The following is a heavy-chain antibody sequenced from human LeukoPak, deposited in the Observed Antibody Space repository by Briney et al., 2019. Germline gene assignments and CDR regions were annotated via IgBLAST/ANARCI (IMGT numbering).Heavy chain of an antibody. Sequence: GGSLRLSCAASGFTFSSYGMHWVRQAPGKGLEWVAVIWYDGSNKYYADSVKGRFTISRDNSKNTLYLQMNSLRAEDTAVYYCARVGYCSGGSCYRPIDYWGQGTLVTVSS. CDR1: GFTFSSYG. J-gene: IGHJ4*02. CDR2: IWYDGSNK. V-gene: IGHV3-33*01. CDR3: ARVGYCSGGSCYRPIDY. D-gene: IGHD2-15*01.